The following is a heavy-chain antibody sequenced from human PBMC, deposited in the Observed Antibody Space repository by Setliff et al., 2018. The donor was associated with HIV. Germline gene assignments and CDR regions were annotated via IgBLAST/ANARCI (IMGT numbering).Heavy chain of an antibody. Sequence: GGSLRLSCAASGFTFSTYSMNWVRQAPGKGLEWISYISSSSSTIYYADSVKGRFTISIDNSKNTLYLYMNNLRSEDTAVYYCAKDAGYCSGESCYFYMDVCGKGTTVTVSS. CDR1: GFTFSTYS. CDR3: AKDAGYCSGESCYFYMDV. J-gene: IGHJ6*03. CDR2: ISSSSSTI. V-gene: IGHV3-48*04. D-gene: IGHD2-8*02.